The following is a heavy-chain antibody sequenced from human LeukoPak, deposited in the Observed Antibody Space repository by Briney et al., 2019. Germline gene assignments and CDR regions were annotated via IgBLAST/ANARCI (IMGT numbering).Heavy chain of an antibody. D-gene: IGHD4-17*01. V-gene: IGHV4-30-2*01. CDR3: ARRGEGDYGDYGSDWFDP. J-gene: IGHJ5*02. CDR2: IYHSGST. CDR1: GGSISSGGYS. Sequence: SQTLSLTCAVSGGSISSGGYSWSWIRQPPGKGLEWIGYIYHSGSTYYNPSLKSRVTISVDRSKNQFPLKLSSVTAADTAVYYCARRGEGDYGDYGSDWFDPWGQGTLVTVSS.